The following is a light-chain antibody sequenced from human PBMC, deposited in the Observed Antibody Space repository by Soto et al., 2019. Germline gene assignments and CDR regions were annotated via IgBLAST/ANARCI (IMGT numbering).Light chain of an antibody. CDR3: CSYAGRYTWV. CDR1: SSDVGGYNY. Sequence: QSALTQPRSVSGSPGQSVIISCTGTSSDVGGYNYVSWYQQHPGKAPKLMIYDVSQRPSGVPDRFSGSKSANTASLTISGLQAEDVADYYCCSYAGRYTWVFGGGTKLTVL. V-gene: IGLV2-11*01. CDR2: DVS. J-gene: IGLJ3*02.